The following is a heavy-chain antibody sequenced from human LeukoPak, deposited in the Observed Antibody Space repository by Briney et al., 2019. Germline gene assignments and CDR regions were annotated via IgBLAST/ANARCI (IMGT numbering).Heavy chain of an antibody. V-gene: IGHV1-46*01. CDR1: GYTFTTYY. CDR3: ARGRVIRIFGVVRGGYDY. J-gene: IGHJ4*02. Sequence: ASVKVSCKASGYTFTTYYMHWVRQAPGQGLEWMGIINPSGGSTSYAQKFQGRVTMTRNTSISTAYMELSSLRSEDTAVYYCARGRVIRIFGVVRGGYDYWGQGTLVTVSS. CDR2: INPSGGST. D-gene: IGHD3-3*02.